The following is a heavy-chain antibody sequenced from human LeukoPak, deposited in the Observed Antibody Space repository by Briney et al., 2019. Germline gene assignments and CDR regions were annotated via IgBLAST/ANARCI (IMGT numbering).Heavy chain of an antibody. CDR3: ARPTELYLSAFDI. V-gene: IGHV5-51*01. Sequence: RGESLKISCQTSGYTFTTYWIGWLRQMPGKGLEWMGIIYPGDSDTRYSPSFQGQVTISADKSISTAYLQWSSLKASDTAMYYCARPTELYLSAFDIWGQGTMVTVSS. CDR1: GYTFTTYW. D-gene: IGHD1-1*01. CDR2: IYPGDSDT. J-gene: IGHJ3*02.